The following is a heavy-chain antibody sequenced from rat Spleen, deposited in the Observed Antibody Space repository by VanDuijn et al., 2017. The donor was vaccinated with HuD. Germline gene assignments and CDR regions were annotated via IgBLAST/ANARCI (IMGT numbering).Heavy chain of an antibody. V-gene: IGHV5-17*01. CDR1: GFTFSDYA. J-gene: IGHJ2*01. D-gene: IGHD5-1*01. CDR2: IIYDGSST. Sequence: EVQLVESGGGLVQPGRSLKLSCAASGFTFSDYAMAWVRQAPKKGLEWVATIIYDGSSTYYRDSVKGRFTISRYNVKSTLYLQMDSLRSEDTAPYYCARGWEGNYFDYWGQGVMVTVSS. CDR3: ARGWEGNYFDY.